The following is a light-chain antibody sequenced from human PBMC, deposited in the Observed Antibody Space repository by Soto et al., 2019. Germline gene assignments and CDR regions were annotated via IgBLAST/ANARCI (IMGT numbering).Light chain of an antibody. CDR2: DAS. J-gene: IGKJ4*01. V-gene: IGKV3-11*01. CDR3: QQRSNWPPGT. Sequence: EIVLTQSPATLSLSPGERATLSCRASQSVSSYLAWYQQKPGQALRLLIYDASNRATGIPARFSGSGSGTDFTLTISSLEPEDFAVYYCQQRSNWPPGTFGGGTKVEIK. CDR1: QSVSSY.